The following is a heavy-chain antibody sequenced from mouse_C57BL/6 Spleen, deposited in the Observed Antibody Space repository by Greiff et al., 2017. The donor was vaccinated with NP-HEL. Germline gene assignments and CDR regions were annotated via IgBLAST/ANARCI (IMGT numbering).Heavy chain of an antibody. CDR2: IYPGDGDT. D-gene: IGHD1-1*01. V-gene: IGHV1-82*01. Sequence: VQLPQSGPELVKPGASVKISCKASGYAFSSSWMNWVKQRPGKGLEWIGRIYPGDGDTNYNGKFKGKATLTADKSSSTAYMQLSSLTSEDSAVYFCARSGVTTVVFDYWGQGTTLTVSS. CDR3: ARSGVTTVVFDY. CDR1: GYAFSSSW. J-gene: IGHJ2*01.